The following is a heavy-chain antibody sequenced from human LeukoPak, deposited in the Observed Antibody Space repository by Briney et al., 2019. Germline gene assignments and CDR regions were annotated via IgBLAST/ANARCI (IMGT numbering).Heavy chain of an antibody. CDR2: ISSSSSYI. CDR1: GFTFSSYS. V-gene: IGHV3-21*04. CDR3: ARDQCTGGSCHRYFHH. Sequence: GGSLRLSCAASGFTFSSYSMNWVRQAPGKGLEWVSSISSSSSYIYYADSVKGRFTISRDNAKNSLYLQMNSLRAEDTAVYYCARDQCTGGSCHRYFHHWGPGTLVTVSS. D-gene: IGHD2-15*01. J-gene: IGHJ1*01.